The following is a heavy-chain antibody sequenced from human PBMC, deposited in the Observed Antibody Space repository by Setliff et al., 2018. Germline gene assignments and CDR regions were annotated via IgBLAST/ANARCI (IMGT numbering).Heavy chain of an antibody. CDR1: GGSISTTDYY. CDR3: ARESRYYYDNLGTLDY. V-gene: IGHV4-39*07. CDR2: VYYSGNT. Sequence: PSETLSLTCTVSGGSISTTDYYWGWIRQPPGKGLEWIGCVYYSGNTYYSPSLKSRVTMFVDTFKNQFSLMLYSVTAADTAVYYCARESRYYYDNLGTLDYWGQGTLVTVSS. D-gene: IGHD3-22*01. J-gene: IGHJ4*02.